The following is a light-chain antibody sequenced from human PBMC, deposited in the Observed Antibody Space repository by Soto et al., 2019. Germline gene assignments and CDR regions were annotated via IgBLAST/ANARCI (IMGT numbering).Light chain of an antibody. J-gene: IGKJ3*01. CDR2: ATS. CDR3: QQFYIYPRT. V-gene: IGKV1-8*01. CDR1: QDVSIY. Sequence: AIRMTQSPSSLSASTGDRVTITCRASQDVSIYLAWYQQKPVKANKLLISATSALQNGVPSRFSGSVYATDFTRTIRSLQPEDVATYYCQQFYIYPRTFGPGTKMHVK.